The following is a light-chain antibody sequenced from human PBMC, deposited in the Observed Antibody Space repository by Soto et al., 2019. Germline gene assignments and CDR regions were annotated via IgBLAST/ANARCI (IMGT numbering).Light chain of an antibody. CDR2: EVT. CDR3: SSYTSGSTLYV. J-gene: IGLJ1*01. CDR1: TSDIGAYDY. V-gene: IGLV2-14*01. Sequence: QSVLAQPAPVSGSPGQSITIPCTGTTSDIGAYDYVSWYQQHPGKVPKLIIFEVTKRPSGFSSRFSGSKSGNTASLTISGLQAEDEADYYCSSYTSGSTLYVFGTGTKVTAL.